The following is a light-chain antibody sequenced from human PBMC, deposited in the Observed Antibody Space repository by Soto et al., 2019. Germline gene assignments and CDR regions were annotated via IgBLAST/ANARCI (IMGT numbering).Light chain of an antibody. Sequence: IFMTQSPATLSVSPGGRAILSCRASEDVSSKLAWYQQQPGLPPRLVIYDASTRATGIPGRFSGSGSGKDFTLTISGLQSEDFALYDWLQYDTWPPGTFGQGTKVEI. V-gene: IGKV3-15*01. J-gene: IGKJ1*01. CDR2: DAS. CDR3: LQYDTWPPGT. CDR1: EDVSSK.